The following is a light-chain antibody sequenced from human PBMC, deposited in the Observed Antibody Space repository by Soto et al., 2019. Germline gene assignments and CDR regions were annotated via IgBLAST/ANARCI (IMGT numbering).Light chain of an antibody. CDR2: AAS. CDR3: LQHNSYPWT. V-gene: IGKV1-17*01. CDR1: QGIRKD. J-gene: IGKJ1*01. Sequence: DIQMTQSPSSLSASVGDRVTITSRASQGIRKDLGWYQQKPGKAPKRLIYAASSLQSGVPSRFSGSGSGTEFTLTISSLQPEDFATYYCLQHNSYPWTFGQGTKVEIK.